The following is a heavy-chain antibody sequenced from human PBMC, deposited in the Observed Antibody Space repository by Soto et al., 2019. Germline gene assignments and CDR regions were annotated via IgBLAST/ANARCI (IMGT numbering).Heavy chain of an antibody. CDR2: IIPILGIA. CDR3: AGDLPFKVVVDATHAFDI. CDR1: GGTFSSYT. D-gene: IGHD2-15*01. Sequence: SVKVSCKASGGTFSSYTISWVRQAHGQGLEWMGRIIPILGIANYAQKFQGRVTITADKSTSTAYMELSSLRSEDTAVYYCAGDLPFKVVVDATHAFDIWGQGTMVTVSS. J-gene: IGHJ3*02. V-gene: IGHV1-69*02.